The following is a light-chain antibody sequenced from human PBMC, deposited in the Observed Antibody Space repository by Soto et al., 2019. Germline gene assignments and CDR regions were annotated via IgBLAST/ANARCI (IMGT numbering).Light chain of an antibody. CDR2: TTS. CDR1: QTIYTW. CDR3: QHYSYYLWS. V-gene: IGKV1-5*03. J-gene: IGKJ1*01. Sequence: DIQLTQSPSTLSASVGDSVTITCRASQTIYTWLAWYQQKPGKAPKLLIYTTSNLQSGVPSRFSGSGSGTEFTLTISNLQPEDFETYYCQHYSYYLWSFGQGTKVEI.